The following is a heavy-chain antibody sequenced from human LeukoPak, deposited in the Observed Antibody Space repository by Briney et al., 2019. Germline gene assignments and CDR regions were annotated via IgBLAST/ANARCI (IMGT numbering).Heavy chain of an antibody. Sequence: GSSVKVSCEACGGTFSSYAISGVRQAPGQGLEWMGGIIPIFGTANYAPKFQSRVTITTDESTSKAYMELSSVRSEDTAVYYCARGGDGYNSYYYYMDVWGKGTTVTVSS. CDR3: ARGGDGYNSYYYYMDV. CDR2: IIPIFGTA. J-gene: IGHJ6*03. D-gene: IGHD5-24*01. CDR1: GGTFSSYA. V-gene: IGHV1-69*05.